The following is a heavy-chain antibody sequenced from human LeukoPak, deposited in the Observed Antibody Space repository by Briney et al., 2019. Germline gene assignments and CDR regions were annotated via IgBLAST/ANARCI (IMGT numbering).Heavy chain of an antibody. J-gene: IGHJ4*02. CDR2: ISGSDDNT. V-gene: IGHV3-23*01. CDR1: GFTFSSYA. CDR3: ANDFDH. Sequence: LPGGSLRLSCAASGFTFSSYAMSWVRQAPGKGLEWVSTISGSDDNTYYADSVKGRFTISRDISKNTLYLQMNSLRADDTAVYYCANDFDHWGQGTLVTVSS.